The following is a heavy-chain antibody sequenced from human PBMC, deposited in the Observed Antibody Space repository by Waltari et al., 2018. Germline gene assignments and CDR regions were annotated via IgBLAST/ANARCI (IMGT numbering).Heavy chain of an antibody. V-gene: IGHV4-38-2*01. D-gene: IGHD1-26*01. CDR3: ARGRELAYFDY. J-gene: IGHJ4*02. CDR2: IYHSGST. CDR1: GYSISSGYY. Sequence: QVQLQESGPGLVKPSATLSLTCAVSGYSISSGYYWGWIRRPPGKGLEWIGSIYHSGSTYYNPSLKSRVTISVDTSKNQFSLKLSSVTAADTAVYYCARGRELAYFDYWGQGTLVTVSS.